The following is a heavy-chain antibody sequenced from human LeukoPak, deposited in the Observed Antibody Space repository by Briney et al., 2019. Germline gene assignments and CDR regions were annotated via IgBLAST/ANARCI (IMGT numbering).Heavy chain of an antibody. CDR1: GGPFRGFF. J-gene: IGHJ5*02. V-gene: IGHV4-34*01. CDR2: ISHSGSY. Sequence: SETLSLTCAVYGGPFRGFFWSWIRQAPGKGLEWFGEISHSGSYNYNPSLKRRIIIAVDPSQSHSSMRLTSVTAADTAVYYCARGIFHGRRNQYIWFDLWGQGTLVTVSS. D-gene: IGHD3-3*01. CDR3: ARGIFHGRRNQYIWFDL.